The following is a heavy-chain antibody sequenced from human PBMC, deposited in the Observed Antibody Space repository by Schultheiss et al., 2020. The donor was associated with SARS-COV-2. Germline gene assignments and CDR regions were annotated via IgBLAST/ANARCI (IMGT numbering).Heavy chain of an antibody. J-gene: IGHJ2*01. D-gene: IGHD3-22*01. Sequence: GGSLRLSCAASGFTFSSYSMNWVRQAPGKGLEWVSYISSSSSTIYYADSVKGRFTISRDNAKNSLYLQMNSLRAEDTAVYYCARDRDRDYYDSSGYYAGWYFDLWGRGTLVTVSS. CDR3: ARDRDRDYYDSSGYYAGWYFDL. CDR1: GFTFSSYS. V-gene: IGHV3-48*01. CDR2: ISSSSSTI.